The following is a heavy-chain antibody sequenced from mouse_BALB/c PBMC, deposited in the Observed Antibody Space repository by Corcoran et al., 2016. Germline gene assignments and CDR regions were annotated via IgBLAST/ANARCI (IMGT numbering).Heavy chain of an antibody. J-gene: IGHJ2*01. CDR3: TRFYYGSSY. Sequence: QVQLQQSGAGLVRLGASVKLSLNSWCYTFTDYEMQWGMQTTVHGLEWIGAIRPGSGGTAYNQKFKGKATLTAYKSSSTAYMELSSLTSEDSAVYYCTRFYYGSSYWGQGTTLTVSS. CDR1: CYTFTDYE. V-gene: IGHV1-15*01. CDR2: IRPGSGGT. D-gene: IGHD1-1*01.